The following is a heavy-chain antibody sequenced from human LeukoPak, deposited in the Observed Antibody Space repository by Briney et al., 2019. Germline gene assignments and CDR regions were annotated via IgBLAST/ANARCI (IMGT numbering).Heavy chain of an antibody. J-gene: IGHJ4*02. V-gene: IGHV3-21*01. D-gene: IGHD5-18*01. Sequence: PGGSLRLSCAASGFTFGSYSMNWVRQAPGKGLEWVSSISSSSSYIYYADSVKGRFTISRDNAKNSLYLQMNSLRAEDTAVYYCARDLTSRGYSYGYFDYWGQGTLVTVSS. CDR2: ISSSSSYI. CDR1: GFTFGSYS. CDR3: ARDLTSRGYSYGYFDY.